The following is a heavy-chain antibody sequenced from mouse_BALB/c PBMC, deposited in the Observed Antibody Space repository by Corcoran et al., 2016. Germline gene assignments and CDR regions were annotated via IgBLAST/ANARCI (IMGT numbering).Heavy chain of an antibody. V-gene: IGHV9-3-1*01. CDR1: RYTFTNYG. CDR2: INTYTGEP. J-gene: IGHJ4*01. CDR3: ARDYGSSYEAMDY. D-gene: IGHD1-1*01. Sequence: QIQLVQSGPELKKPGETVKISCEASRYTFTNYGMYWVKQAPGKGLKWMGWINTYTGEPTYADDFKGRFAFSFETSASTAYLQINNLKNEDTATYFCARDYGSSYEAMDYWCQGTSVTVS.